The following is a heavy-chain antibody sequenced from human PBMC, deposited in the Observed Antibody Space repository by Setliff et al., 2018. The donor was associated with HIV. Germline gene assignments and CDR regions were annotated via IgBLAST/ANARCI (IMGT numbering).Heavy chain of an antibody. CDR3: ARLSKYCDFWTPEY. CDR1: GYSFTNYW. D-gene: IGHD3-3*01. CDR2: IWPDDSDT. J-gene: IGHJ4*02. V-gene: IGHV5-51*01. Sequence: PGESLKISCKASGYSFTNYWVGWVRQMPGHGLELMGLIWPDDSDTMYSPSFQGQVTMSVDKSISTADLQWSSLKAPDTAMYYCARLSKYCDFWTPEYWGQGTLVTVSS.